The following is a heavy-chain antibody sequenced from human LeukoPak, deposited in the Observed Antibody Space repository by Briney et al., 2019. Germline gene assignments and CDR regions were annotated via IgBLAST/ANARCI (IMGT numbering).Heavy chain of an antibody. CDR1: GFTVSSNY. D-gene: IGHD5-18*01. CDR2: IYSGGCT. J-gene: IGHJ4*02. V-gene: IGHV3-53*01. CDR3: ARATTMENIYFDY. Sequence: GGSLRLSCAASGFTVSSNYMSWVCQAPGKGLEWVSVIYSGGCTYYADSVKGRFTISRDNSKNTLYLQMNSLRAEDTAVYYCARATTMENIYFDYWGQGTLVTVSS.